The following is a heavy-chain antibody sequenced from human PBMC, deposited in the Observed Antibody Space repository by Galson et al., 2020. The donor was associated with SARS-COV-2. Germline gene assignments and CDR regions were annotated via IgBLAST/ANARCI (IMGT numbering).Heavy chain of an antibody. V-gene: IGHV4-39*01. CDR3: ARHARHATGDWKFDY. CDR2: IYYSGST. D-gene: IGHD2-21*02. J-gene: IGHJ4*02. CDR1: GGSISSSSYY. Sequence: ETLSLTCTVSGGSISSSSYYWGWIRQPPGEGLEWIGSIYYSGSTYYNPSLKSRVTVSVDTSKNQFSLKLSSVTAADTAVYYCARHARHATGDWKFDYWGQGTLVTVSS.